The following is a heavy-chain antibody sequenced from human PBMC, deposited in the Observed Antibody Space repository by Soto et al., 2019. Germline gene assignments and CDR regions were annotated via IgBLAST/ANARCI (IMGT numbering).Heavy chain of an antibody. CDR1: GGSISSGGYY. CDR3: ERDSTAGQSGYRGIGMDV. V-gene: IGHV4-31*03. CDR2: IYYSGST. J-gene: IGHJ6*02. D-gene: IGHD5-12*01. Sequence: QVQLQESGPGLVKPSQTLSLTCTVSGGSISSGGYYWSWIRQHPGKGLEWIGYIYYSGSTYYNPSLKSRVTISVDTSKNQFSLKLSSVTAADTAVYYCERDSTAGQSGYRGIGMDVWGQGTTVTVSS.